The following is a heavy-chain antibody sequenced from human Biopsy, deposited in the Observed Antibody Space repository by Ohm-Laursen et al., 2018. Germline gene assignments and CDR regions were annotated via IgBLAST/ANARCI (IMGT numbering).Heavy chain of an antibody. D-gene: IGHD2-15*01. CDR2: IYYSGST. Sequence: SETLSFTCTVSGGSISSDYWSWIRQTPGKGLEWIGYIYYSGSTNYNPSLKSRVSISVDTSKNQFSLRLNSVTAADTAVYYCARAANSAGGTYYYCYGMDVWGQGTTVTVSS. CDR1: GGSISSDY. CDR3: ARAANSAGGTYYYCYGMDV. V-gene: IGHV4-59*01. J-gene: IGHJ6*02.